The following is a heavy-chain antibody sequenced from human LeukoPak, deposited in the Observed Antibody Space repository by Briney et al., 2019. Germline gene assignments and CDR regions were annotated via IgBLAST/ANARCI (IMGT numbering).Heavy chain of an antibody. CDR3: AKSYGDYLGYFDS. CDR1: GFSFSTYS. J-gene: IGHJ4*02. Sequence: GSLRLSCAASGFSFSTYSMTWVRQAPGKGLDWVSYISGSSSTIFYADSVKGRFTISRDNAKNSLYLQMNSLRDEDTAVYYCAKSYGDYLGYFDSWGQGTLVTVSS. CDR2: ISGSSSTI. D-gene: IGHD4-17*01. V-gene: IGHV3-48*02.